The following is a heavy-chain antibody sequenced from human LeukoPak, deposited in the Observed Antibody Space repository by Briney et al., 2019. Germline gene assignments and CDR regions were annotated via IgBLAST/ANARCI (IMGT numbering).Heavy chain of an antibody. CDR2: IKQDGSEK. D-gene: IGHD5-18*01. J-gene: IGHJ5*02. V-gene: IGHV3-7*01. CDR3: ARDVGYRSWFDP. CDR1: GFTFSNYW. Sequence: GGSLRLSCAASGFTFSNYWMSWVRQAPGKGLEWVANIKQDGSEKYYVDSVKGRFTISRDNAKNSLFLQMNSLRAEDTAVYSCARDVGYRSWFDPWGQGTLVIVSS.